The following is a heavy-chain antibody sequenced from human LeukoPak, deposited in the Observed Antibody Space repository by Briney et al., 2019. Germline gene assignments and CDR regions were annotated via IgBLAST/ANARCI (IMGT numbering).Heavy chain of an antibody. D-gene: IGHD2-15*01. V-gene: IGHV3-21*04. CDR1: GFTFSNYA. J-gene: IGHJ4*02. CDR2: ISSSSTYI. CDR3: AKTSVGEGRIIGSGYFDN. Sequence: PGGSLRLSCAASGFTFSNYAMNWVRQAPGKGLEWVSSISSSSTYIYYTDSVKGRFTISRDNAKNSLYLQMNSLRAEDTAVYYCAKTSVGEGRIIGSGYFDNWGQGTLVTVSS.